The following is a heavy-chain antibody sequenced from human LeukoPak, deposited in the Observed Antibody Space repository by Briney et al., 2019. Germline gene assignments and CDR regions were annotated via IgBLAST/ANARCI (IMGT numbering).Heavy chain of an antibody. Sequence: ASVKVSCKASGYTLTGYYMHWVRQAPGQGLEWMGWINPNSGGTNYAQKFQGRVTMTRDTSISTAYMELSRLRSDDTAVYYCARVVLRYFDWLAPLGYWGQGTLVTVSS. CDR3: ARVVLRYFDWLAPLGY. J-gene: IGHJ4*02. V-gene: IGHV1-2*02. D-gene: IGHD3-9*01. CDR2: INPNSGGT. CDR1: GYTLTGYY.